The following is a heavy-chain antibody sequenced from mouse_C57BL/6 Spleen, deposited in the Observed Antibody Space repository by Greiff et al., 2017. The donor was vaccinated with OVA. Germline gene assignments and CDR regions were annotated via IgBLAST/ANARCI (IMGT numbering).Heavy chain of an antibody. D-gene: IGHD1-1*01. CDR1: GYTFTSYW. J-gene: IGHJ2*01. V-gene: IGHV1-64*01. CDR2: IHPNSGST. Sequence: QVQLQQPGAELVKPGASVKLSCKASGYTFTSYWMHWVKQRPGQGLEWIGMIHPNSGSTNYNEKFKSKATLTVDKSSSTAYMQLSSLTSEDSAVYYCARCITTVVATGDYFDYWGQGTTLTVSS. CDR3: ARCITTVVATGDYFDY.